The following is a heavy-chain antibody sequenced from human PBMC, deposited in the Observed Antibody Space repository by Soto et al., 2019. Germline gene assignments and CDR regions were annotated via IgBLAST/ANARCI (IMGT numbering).Heavy chain of an antibody. V-gene: IGHV3-9*01. Sequence: GGSLRFSCAAYGFTFDNCGMHWVRQAPGKGLEWVSGISWDSGTIGYADSVKGRFTISRDDAKNSLYLQMNSLRREDTALYYCVQGRYPTMATPLDHWGQGPLVTVFS. CDR2: ISWDSGTI. J-gene: IGHJ5*02. D-gene: IGHD1-1*01. CDR1: GFTFDNCG. CDR3: VQGRYPTMATPLDH.